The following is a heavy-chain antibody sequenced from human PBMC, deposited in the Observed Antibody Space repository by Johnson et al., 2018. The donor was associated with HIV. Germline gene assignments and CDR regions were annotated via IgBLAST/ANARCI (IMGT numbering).Heavy chain of an antibody. D-gene: IGHD7-27*01. Sequence: VQLVESGGGLIQPGGSLRLSCAASGFTVSSTYMSWVRQAPGKGLEWLSVLYSDGRTYYTDSVKGRFTISRDNSKNTLYLQMNSLRAEDTAVYYCASSWGNAFDIWGQGTMVTVSS. CDR2: LYSDGRT. V-gene: IGHV3-66*03. J-gene: IGHJ3*02. CDR1: GFTVSSTY. CDR3: ASSWGNAFDI.